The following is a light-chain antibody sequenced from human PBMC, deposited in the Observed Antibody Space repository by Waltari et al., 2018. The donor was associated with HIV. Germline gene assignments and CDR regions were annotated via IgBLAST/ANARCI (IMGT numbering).Light chain of an antibody. CDR2: MVS. CDR1: QSLVDSDGDTY. Sequence: DVVMTQSPLSLPVTLGQPASISCRSSQSLVDSDGDTYLNWFQQRPGQSQRRLIYMVSNRDSGVPDRFSGSGSGTDFKLKISRVEAEDVGVYYGRQGTHGPGTFGGGTKVEIK. CDR3: RQGTHGPGT. J-gene: IGKJ4*01. V-gene: IGKV2-30*01.